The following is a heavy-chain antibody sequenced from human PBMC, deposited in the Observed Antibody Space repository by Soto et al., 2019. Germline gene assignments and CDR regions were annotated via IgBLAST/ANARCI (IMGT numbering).Heavy chain of an antibody. Sequence: PSETLSLTCAVYGGCFSGYYWSWIRQPPGKGLEWIGEINHSGSTNYNPSLKSRVTISVDTSKNQFSLKLSSVTAADTAVYYCARGGTIFGVVTRRYNWFDPWGQGTLVTVSS. D-gene: IGHD3-3*01. CDR3: ARGGTIFGVVTRRYNWFDP. J-gene: IGHJ5*02. CDR2: INHSGST. V-gene: IGHV4-34*01. CDR1: GGCFSGYY.